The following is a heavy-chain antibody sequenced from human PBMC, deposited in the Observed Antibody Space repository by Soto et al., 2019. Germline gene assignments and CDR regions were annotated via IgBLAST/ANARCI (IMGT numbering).Heavy chain of an antibody. J-gene: IGHJ6*03. D-gene: IGHD3-3*01. Sequence: PSETLSLTCTVSGGSISSYYWSWIRQPPGKGLEWIGYIYYSGSTNYNPSLKSRVTISVDTSKNQFSLKLSSVTAADTAVYYCARDTLEWSPEGRYYYYYYMDVWGKGTTVTVSS. CDR1: GGSISSYY. CDR2: IYYSGST. V-gene: IGHV4-59*01. CDR3: ARDTLEWSPEGRYYYYYYMDV.